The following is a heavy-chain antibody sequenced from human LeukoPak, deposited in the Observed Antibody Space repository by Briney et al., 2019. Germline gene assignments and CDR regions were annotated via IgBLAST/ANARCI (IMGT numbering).Heavy chain of an antibody. CDR1: GYTFTDYG. V-gene: IGHV1-18*01. D-gene: IGHD6-19*01. CDR3: ARDEGGSGWRFDY. CDR2: ISAYNAKT. Sequence: ASVKVSCKASGYTFTDYGFSGVRQAPGQEREWMGWISAYNAKTNYAQRLQGRVTMTTDTSTTTAYMELRSLRSDDTAVYYCARDEGGSGWRFDYWGQGTLVTVSS. J-gene: IGHJ4*02.